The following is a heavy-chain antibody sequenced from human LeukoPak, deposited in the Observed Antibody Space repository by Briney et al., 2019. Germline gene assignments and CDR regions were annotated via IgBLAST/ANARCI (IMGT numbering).Heavy chain of an antibody. CDR2: INVGSDDT. CDR1: GYTFTNYA. Sequence: GASVKVSCKASGYTFTNYAMHWVRQAPGQRLEWMGWINVGSDDTKYSQKFQGRVTMTRNTSIRTAYMELSSLRSEDTAVYYCARGMGFDPWGQGTLVTVSS. CDR3: ARGMGFDP. D-gene: IGHD5-24*01. V-gene: IGHV1-3*01. J-gene: IGHJ5*02.